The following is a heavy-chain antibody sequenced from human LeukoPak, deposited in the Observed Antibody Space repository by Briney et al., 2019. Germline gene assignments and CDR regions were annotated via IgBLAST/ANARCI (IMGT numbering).Heavy chain of an antibody. J-gene: IGHJ4*02. CDR3: ARLGSYFDY. V-gene: IGHV4-59*08. Sequence: SETLSLTCTVSGGSLTSYYWSWIRQPPGKGLQWIGYIYYSGSVNYNPSLKSRVPISVDTSKNQFSLNPSSVTAADTAVYYCARLGSYFDYWGQGTQVTVSS. CDR1: GGSLTSYY. CDR2: IYYSGSV.